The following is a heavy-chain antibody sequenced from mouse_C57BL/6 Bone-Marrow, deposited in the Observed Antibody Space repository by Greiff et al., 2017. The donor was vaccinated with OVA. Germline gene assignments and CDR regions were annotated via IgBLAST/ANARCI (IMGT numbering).Heavy chain of an antibody. J-gene: IGHJ2*01. D-gene: IGHD1-1*02. CDR3: ASGDSGGGYNYSDS. CDR2: ISYDGSN. Sequence: VQLQQSGPGLVKPSQSLSLTCSVTGYSITSGYYWNWIRQFPGNKLEWMGYISYDGSNNYNPSLKNRISITRDTSKNQFFLKLNSVTTEDTATYNSASGDSGGGYNYSDSSGASTTLTVSS. CDR1: GYSITSGYY. V-gene: IGHV3-6*01.